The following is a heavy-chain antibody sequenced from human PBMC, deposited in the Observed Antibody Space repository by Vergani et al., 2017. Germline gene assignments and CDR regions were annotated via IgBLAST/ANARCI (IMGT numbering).Heavy chain of an antibody. CDR2: INPNSGDT. V-gene: IGHV1-2*02. CDR3: DMSTTTAYTDLSSLTSEDMAVYYYGRQPHHQAYYDILTGYYTERRLY. Sequence: QVQLVQSGAEVKKPGASVKVSCKASGYTFTGYYMHWVRQAPGQGLEWMGWINPNSGDTDYAQKFQGRVTMTRDTSISTAYMELSRLRSDDTAVYYYDMSTTTAYTDLSSLTSEDMAVYYYGRQPHHQAYYDILTGYYTERRLYWGQGTLVTVSS. D-gene: IGHD3-9*01. J-gene: IGHJ4*02. CDR1: GYTFTGYY.